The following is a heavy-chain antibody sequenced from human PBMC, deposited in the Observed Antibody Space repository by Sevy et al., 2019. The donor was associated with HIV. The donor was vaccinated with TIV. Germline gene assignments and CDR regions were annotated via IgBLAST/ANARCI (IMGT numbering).Heavy chain of an antibody. CDR1: GFAFRGSA. Sequence: GGSLRLSSAASGFAFRGSAIHWVRQASGKGLEWIGRIRSKGNGFATDYVPSVKGRLTISREDSKKTAYLEMSSLKIDDTAVYYCAGQVGDSVMAIFDYWGQGTLVTVSS. D-gene: IGHD1-26*01. V-gene: IGHV3-73*01. CDR2: IRSKGNGFAT. CDR3: AGQVGDSVMAIFDY. J-gene: IGHJ4*02.